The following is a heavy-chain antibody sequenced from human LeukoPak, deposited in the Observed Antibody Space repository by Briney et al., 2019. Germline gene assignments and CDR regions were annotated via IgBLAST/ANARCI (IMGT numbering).Heavy chain of an antibody. J-gene: IGHJ4*02. CDR2: IRDIGDST. V-gene: IGHV3-23*01. CDR1: GFPFSNYA. Sequence: GGSLRLSCAASGFPFSNYAMSWVRQAPGKGLQWVSSIRDIGDSTFYADSVKGRFTISRDNSKNTLHLQMNSLRAEDTAVYYCAKAIAMTDFDYWGQGTLVTVSS. CDR3: AKAIAMTDFDY. D-gene: IGHD2-21*01.